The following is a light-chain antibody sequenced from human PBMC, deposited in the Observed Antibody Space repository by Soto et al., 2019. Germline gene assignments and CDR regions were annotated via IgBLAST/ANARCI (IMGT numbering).Light chain of an antibody. Sequence: QSALTQPASVSGSPGQSITISCSGTSSDVGGYNYVSWYQQHLGKAPKLMVYDVSNRPSGVSNRFSGSKSGNTASLTISGLQAEDEADYYCSSYTTRSTLIFGGGIKLTVL. CDR3: SSYTTRSTLI. J-gene: IGLJ2*01. CDR2: DVS. CDR1: SSDVGGYNY. V-gene: IGLV2-14*01.